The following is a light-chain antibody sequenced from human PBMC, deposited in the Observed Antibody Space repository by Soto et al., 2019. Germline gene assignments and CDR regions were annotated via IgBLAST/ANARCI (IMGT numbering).Light chain of an antibody. J-gene: IGLJ2*01. CDR2: DVI. CDR1: SSDVGGYDY. CDR3: SSFTRSSIVI. V-gene: IGLV2-14*01. Sequence: QSVLTQPASVSGSPGQSITFSCTGTSSDVGGYDYVSWYQQHPGQAPKLMIHDVIYRPSGVSNRFSGSKSGNTASLTISGLQAEDEADYYCSSFTRSSIVIFGGGTKLTVL.